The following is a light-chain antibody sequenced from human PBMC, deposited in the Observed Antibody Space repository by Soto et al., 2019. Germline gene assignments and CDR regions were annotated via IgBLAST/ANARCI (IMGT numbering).Light chain of an antibody. V-gene: IGKV1-9*01. CDR1: QGISSY. Sequence: IQLTQSPSSLSASVGDRVTITCRASQGISSYLAWYQQKPGKAPNLLIYAASTLQRGVPSRFSGSGSGTDFTLNISSLQPEDFATYYCQQLNSYPPTFGGGTKVEIK. J-gene: IGKJ4*01. CDR2: AAS. CDR3: QQLNSYPPT.